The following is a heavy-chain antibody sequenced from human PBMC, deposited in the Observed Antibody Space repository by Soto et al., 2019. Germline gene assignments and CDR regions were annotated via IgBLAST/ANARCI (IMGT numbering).Heavy chain of an antibody. D-gene: IGHD6-19*01. CDR3: AKALGVAVATPMSY. V-gene: IGHV3-23*01. CDR2: ISGSGGST. Sequence: GGSLRLSCAASGFTFSSYAMSWVRQAPGKGLEWVSAISGSGGSTYYADSVKGRFTISRDNSKSTLYLPMNSLRAEDTAVYYCAKALGVAVATPMSYWGQGTLVTVSS. CDR1: GFTFSSYA. J-gene: IGHJ4*02.